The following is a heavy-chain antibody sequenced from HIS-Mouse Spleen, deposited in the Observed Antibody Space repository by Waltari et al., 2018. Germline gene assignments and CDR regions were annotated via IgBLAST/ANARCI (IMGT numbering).Heavy chain of an antibody. CDR1: GGSISSRSYY. CDR3: AREIPYSSSWYDWYFDL. J-gene: IGHJ2*01. D-gene: IGHD6-13*01. Sequence: QLQLQESGPGLVKPSETLSLTCTVSGGSISSRSYYWGWIRPPPGTGLELSGSIYYSGITDYNQSLKSRVTVSVDTSKNQFSLKLSSVTAADTAVYYCAREIPYSSSWYDWYFDLWGRGTLSLSPQ. V-gene: IGHV4-39*07. CDR2: IYYSGIT.